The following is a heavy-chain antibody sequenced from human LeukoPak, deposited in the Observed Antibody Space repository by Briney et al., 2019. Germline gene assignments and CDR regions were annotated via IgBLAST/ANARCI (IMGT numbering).Heavy chain of an antibody. CDR2: VSGSGGST. V-gene: IGHV3-23*01. CDR3: AKVSSSWSNFDY. Sequence: GGSLRLSCAASGFTFSSYAMSWVRQAPGKGLEWVSAVSGSGGSTYYADSVKGRFTISRDNSRNTLYLQMNSLRAEDTAVYYCAKVSSSWSNFDYWGQGTLVTVSS. J-gene: IGHJ4*02. CDR1: GFTFSSYA. D-gene: IGHD6-13*01.